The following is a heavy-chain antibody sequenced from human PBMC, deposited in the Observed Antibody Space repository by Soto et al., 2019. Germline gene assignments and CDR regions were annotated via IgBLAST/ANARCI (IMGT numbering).Heavy chain of an antibody. V-gene: IGHV3-30*18. CDR3: AKDLTSRSSDYYFDY. Sequence: GGSLRLSCAAFGFTFSNYGIHWVRQAPGKGLEWVAVISYSGNDYHYADSVKGRFTISRDNSKNTLYLQMNSLRAEDTAVYYCAKDLTSRSSDYYFDYWGQGTQVTAPQ. J-gene: IGHJ4*02. CDR2: ISYSGNDY. CDR1: GFTFSNYG. D-gene: IGHD6-6*01.